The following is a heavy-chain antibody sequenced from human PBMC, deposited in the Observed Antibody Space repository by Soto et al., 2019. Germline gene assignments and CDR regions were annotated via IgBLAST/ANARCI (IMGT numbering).Heavy chain of an antibody. CDR3: ARVRIVVVTTYPGDYYGMDV. V-gene: IGHV3-48*03. D-gene: IGHD2-21*02. Sequence: AGGSLRLSCAASGFTFSSYEMNWVRQAPGKXLEWVSYISSSGSTIYYADSVKGRFTISRDNAKNSLYLQMNGLRAEDTAVYYCARVRIVVVTTYPGDYYGMDVWGQGTTVTVSS. J-gene: IGHJ6*02. CDR2: ISSSGSTI. CDR1: GFTFSSYE.